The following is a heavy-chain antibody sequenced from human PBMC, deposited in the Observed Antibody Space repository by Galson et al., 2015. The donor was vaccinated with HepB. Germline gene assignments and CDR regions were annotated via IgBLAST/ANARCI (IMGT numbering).Heavy chain of an antibody. V-gene: IGHV3-48*02. D-gene: IGHD3-10*02. CDR1: GFTFSSHS. J-gene: IGHJ3*02. CDR3: ARDKYARGADAFDI. CDR2: ISSSSGTI. Sequence: SLRLSCAASGFTFSSHSMNWVRQAPGKGLEWVSYISSSSGTIYYADSVKGRFTISRDNAKNSLYLQMNSLRDEDTAVYYCARDKYARGADAFDIWGQGTVVTVSS.